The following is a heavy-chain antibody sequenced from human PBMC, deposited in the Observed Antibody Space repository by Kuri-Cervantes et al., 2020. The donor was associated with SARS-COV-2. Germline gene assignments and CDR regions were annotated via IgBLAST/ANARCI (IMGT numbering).Heavy chain of an antibody. V-gene: IGHV3-23*01. CDR3: ATVPQEGSPYFFDF. CDR2: ISQTGVAI. Sequence: GESLKISCVASGLTFYTCSMNWVRQAPGKGLEWVSSISQTGVAIHYADSVKGRFTISRDNSQNTLYLQMSDLRGDDTAMYYCATVPQEGSPYFFDFWGQGTLVTVSS. J-gene: IGHJ4*02. CDR1: GLTFYTCS.